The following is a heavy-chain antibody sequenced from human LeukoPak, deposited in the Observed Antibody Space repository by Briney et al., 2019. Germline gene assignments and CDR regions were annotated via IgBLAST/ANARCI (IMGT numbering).Heavy chain of an antibody. D-gene: IGHD3-10*01. CDR1: GGTLSSYA. V-gene: IGHV1-69*04. CDR3: ARSWFGELVFPYYFDY. CDR2: IIPILGIA. J-gene: IGHJ4*02. Sequence: SVKVSCKASGGTLSSYAISWVRQAPGQGLEWMGRIIPILGIANYAQKFQSRVTITADKSTSTAYMELSSLRSEDTAVYYCARSWFGELVFPYYFDYWGQGTLVTVSS.